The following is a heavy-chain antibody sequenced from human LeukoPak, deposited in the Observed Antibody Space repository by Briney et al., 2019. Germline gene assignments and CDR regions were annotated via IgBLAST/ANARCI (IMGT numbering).Heavy chain of an antibody. CDR2: IISSSGYI. CDR3: ARDADRDNVWGKYRYARSLEY. V-gene: IGHV3-21*01. J-gene: IGHJ4*02. Sequence: GGSLILSCGAAAVTTSSSSFIWGRQAPGGRLQWGSSIISSSGYIYYADSVKGRFTISRDNAKNSLYLQMNSLRADDTAVYYCARDADRDNVWGKYRYARSLEYRGQGTLVTVSS. CDR1: AVTTSSSS. D-gene: IGHD3-16*02.